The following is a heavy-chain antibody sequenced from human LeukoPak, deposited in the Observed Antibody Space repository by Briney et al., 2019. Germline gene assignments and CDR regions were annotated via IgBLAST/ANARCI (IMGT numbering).Heavy chain of an antibody. D-gene: IGHD3-22*01. CDR2: IYYSGST. CDR1: GGSISSSSYY. V-gene: IGHV4-39*01. J-gene: IGHJ3*02. Sequence: PSETLSLTCTVSGGSISSSSYYWGWIRQPPGKGLEWIGSIYYSGSTYYNPSLKSRVTISVDTSKNQFSLKLSSVTAADTAVYYCARHLLLAGAFDIWGQGTMDTVSS. CDR3: ARHLLLAGAFDI.